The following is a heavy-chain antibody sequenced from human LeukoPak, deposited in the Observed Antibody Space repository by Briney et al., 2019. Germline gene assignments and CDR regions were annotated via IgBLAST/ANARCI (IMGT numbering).Heavy chain of an antibody. D-gene: IGHD6-13*01. CDR3: AKDFGIAAAGTYFQH. V-gene: IGHV3-23*01. CDR2: ISGSGGST. Sequence: GGSLRLSCAASGFTVSSNYMSWVRQAPGKGLEWVSAISGSGGSTYYADSVKGRFTISRDNSKNTLYLQMNSLRAEDTALYYCAKDFGIAAAGTYFQHWGQGTLVTVSS. CDR1: GFTVSSNY. J-gene: IGHJ1*01.